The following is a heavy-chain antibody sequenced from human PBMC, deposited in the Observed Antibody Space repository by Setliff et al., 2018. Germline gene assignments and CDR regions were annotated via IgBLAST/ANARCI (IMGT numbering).Heavy chain of an antibody. V-gene: IGHV1-18*01. J-gene: IGHJ4*02. CDR1: GYTFSRYG. Sequence: ASVEVSCKASGYTFSRYGFSWVRQAPGQGLEWMGWIGIYNGDTNYAQKLQGRVAMTTDTSTSTAYMELRSLRPDDTAVYYCVRDRPFVVVTATQASFDYWGQGTLVTVSS. CDR2: IGIYNGDT. CDR3: VRDRPFVVVTATQASFDY. D-gene: IGHD2-21*02.